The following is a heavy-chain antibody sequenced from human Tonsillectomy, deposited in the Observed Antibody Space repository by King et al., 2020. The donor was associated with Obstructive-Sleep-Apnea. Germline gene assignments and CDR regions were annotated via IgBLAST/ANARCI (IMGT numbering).Heavy chain of an antibody. CDR1: GAFISSGDYC. CDR3: ARESNYYDSSGTLMGGWFDP. J-gene: IGHJ5*02. D-gene: IGHD3-22*01. CDR2: IYYSGTT. Sequence: VQLQESGPGLVKPSQTLSLTCTVSGAFISSGDYCWSWIRQSPGKGLEWIGCIYYSGTTYYNPSLKSRVTISVDTSENQFSLKLTSVTAADTAVYYCARESNYYDSSGTLMGGWFDPWGQGTLVTVSS. V-gene: IGHV4-30-4*01.